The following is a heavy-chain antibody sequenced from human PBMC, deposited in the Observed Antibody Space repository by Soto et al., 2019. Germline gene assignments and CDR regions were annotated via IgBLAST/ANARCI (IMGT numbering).Heavy chain of an antibody. V-gene: IGHV3-33*01. Sequence: HPGGSLRLSCAASGFTFSSYGMHWVRQAPGKGLEWVAVIWYDGSNKYYADSVKGRFTISRDNSKNTLYLQMNSLRAEDTAVYYCARDQEVYSYGSYYHYGMDVWGQGTTVTVSS. CDR2: IWYDGSNK. D-gene: IGHD5-18*01. J-gene: IGHJ6*02. CDR3: ARDQEVYSYGSYYHYGMDV. CDR1: GFTFSSYG.